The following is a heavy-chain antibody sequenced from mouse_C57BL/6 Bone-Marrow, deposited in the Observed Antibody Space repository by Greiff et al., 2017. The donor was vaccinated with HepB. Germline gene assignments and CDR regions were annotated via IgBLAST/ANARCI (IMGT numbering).Heavy chain of an antibody. Sequence: QVQLQQSGAELVKPGASVKMSCKASGYTFTSYWITWVKQRPGQGLEWIGDIYPGSGSTNYNEKFKSKATLTVDTSSSTAYMHLSSLTSEDSAVYYCARRIQGVDYWGQGTTLTVSS. CDR3: ARRIQGVDY. J-gene: IGHJ2*01. V-gene: IGHV1-55*01. CDR2: IYPGSGST. CDR1: GYTFTSYW.